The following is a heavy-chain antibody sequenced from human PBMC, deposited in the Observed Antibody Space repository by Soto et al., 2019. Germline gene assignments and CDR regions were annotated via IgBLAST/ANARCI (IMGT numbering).Heavy chain of an antibody. V-gene: IGHV3-7*01. CDR3: ARFRDYFGC. CDR2: IRPDGSEK. CDR1: GFTFSNYW. J-gene: IGHJ4*02. Sequence: EEPLVESGGGLVQPGGSLRLSCVASGFTFSNYWMTWVRQSPGKGLEWVGNIRPDGSEKNYVDSVEGRFTISRDNVENTLYLQMNHLRVEDTAVYYCARFRDYFGCWGQGTLVTVSS.